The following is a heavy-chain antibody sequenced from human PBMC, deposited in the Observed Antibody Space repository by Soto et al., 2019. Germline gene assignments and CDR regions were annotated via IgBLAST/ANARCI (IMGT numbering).Heavy chain of an antibody. CDR3: AKNWWYIDY. J-gene: IGHJ4*02. CDR2: ISYDGSNK. D-gene: IGHD2-8*02. Sequence: QVQLVESGGGVVQPGRSLRLSCAASGFTFSSYGMHWVRQAPGKGLEWVAVISYDGSNKYYADSVKGRFTISRDNSKNTLYLQMNSLRAEDTAVYYCAKNWWYIDYWGQGTLVTVSS. V-gene: IGHV3-30*18. CDR1: GFTFSSYG.